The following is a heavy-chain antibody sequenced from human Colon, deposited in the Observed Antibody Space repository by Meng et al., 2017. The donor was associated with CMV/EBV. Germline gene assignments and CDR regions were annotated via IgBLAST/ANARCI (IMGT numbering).Heavy chain of an antibody. V-gene: IGHV3-74*01. J-gene: IGHJ4*02. CDR2: INSDGSST. D-gene: IGHD6-13*01. CDR3: AREGDSSSWFR. CDR1: GFTLSSYW. Sequence: GGSLRLSCAASGFTLSSYWMHWVRQAPGKGLVWVSRINSDGSSTSYADSVKGRFTISRDNAKNTLYLQMNSLRAEDTAVYYCAREGDSSSWFRWGQGTLVTVSS.